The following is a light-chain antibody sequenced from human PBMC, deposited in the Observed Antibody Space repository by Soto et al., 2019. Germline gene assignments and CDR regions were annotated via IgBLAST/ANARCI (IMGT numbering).Light chain of an antibody. V-gene: IGKV3-20*01. J-gene: IGKJ2*03. CDR3: QHYGGSPRYS. Sequence: DIVLTQSPGTLALSPGERATLSCRASQSVDSRYLAWYQQKPGQAPRLVIHAVSRRATGIPDRFSGSGSGTDFTLTISRLEPADFAEYYWQHYGGSPRYSFGQGTKLEIK. CDR1: QSVDSRY. CDR2: AVS.